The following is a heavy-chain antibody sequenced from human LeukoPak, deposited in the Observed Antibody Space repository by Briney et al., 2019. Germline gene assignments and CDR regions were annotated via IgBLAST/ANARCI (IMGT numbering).Heavy chain of an antibody. Sequence: ASVKVSCKASRYTFINNWMHWVRQAPGQGLEWIGLINPTGTGTLYAQKFQGRVTMTRDMSTSTDYMELKSLRSDDTAVYYCARDNSVGDIAWWFDPWGQGTLVTVSS. J-gene: IGHJ5*02. V-gene: IGHV1-46*01. CDR2: INPTGTGT. CDR1: RYTFINNW. CDR3: ARDNSVGDIAWWFDP. D-gene: IGHD3-10*01.